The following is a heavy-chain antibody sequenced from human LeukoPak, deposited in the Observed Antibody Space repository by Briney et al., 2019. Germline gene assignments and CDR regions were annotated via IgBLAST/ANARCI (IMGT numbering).Heavy chain of an antibody. CDR3: ARGPYSYDSSGAFDI. J-gene: IGHJ3*02. D-gene: IGHD3-22*01. CDR2: IYYSGTGST. Sequence: PSETLSLTCTVSGGSISSSTYYWGWIRQPQGKGLEWIGSIYYSGTGSTYYNPSLKSRVTISVDTSKNQFSLKLSSVTAADTAVYFCARGPYSYDSSGAFDIWGQGTMVTVSS. V-gene: IGHV4-39*01. CDR1: GGSISSSTYY.